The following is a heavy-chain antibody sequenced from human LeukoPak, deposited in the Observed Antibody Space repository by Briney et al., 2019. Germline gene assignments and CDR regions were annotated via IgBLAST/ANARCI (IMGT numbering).Heavy chain of an antibody. CDR2: IYNSGST. CDR1: GDSMSTYY. J-gene: IGHJ4*02. V-gene: IGHV4-59*01. CDR3: ARGVGSGYIDD. Sequence: PSETLSLTCTVSGDSMSTYYWTWIRQPPGKGLEWIGYIYNSGSTNYNPSLKSRVTISVDTSKNQFSLKLTSVTAADTAVYYCARGVGSGYIDDWGQGTLVTVSS. D-gene: IGHD3-22*01.